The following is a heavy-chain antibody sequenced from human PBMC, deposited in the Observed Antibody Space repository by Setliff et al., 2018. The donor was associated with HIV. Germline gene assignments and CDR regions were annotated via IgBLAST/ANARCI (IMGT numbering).Heavy chain of an antibody. Sequence: EGSLRLSCAASGFTFRSYEMNWVRQAPGEGLEWVSYISRSGSTIHYADSVKGRFTISRDNAKNSLYLQMNSLRAEDTAVYYCARGEPSILIEPAAFFDYWGQGTLVTSPQ. CDR3: ARGEPSILIEPAAFFDY. J-gene: IGHJ4*02. CDR1: GFTFRSYE. V-gene: IGHV3-48*03. CDR2: ISRSGSTI. D-gene: IGHD2-2*01.